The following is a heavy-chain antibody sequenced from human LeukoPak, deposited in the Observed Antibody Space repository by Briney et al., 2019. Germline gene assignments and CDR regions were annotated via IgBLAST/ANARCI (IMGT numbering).Heavy chain of an antibody. CDR2: ISYDGSNK. Sequence: GGSLRLSCAASGFTFSSYAMHWVRQAPGKGLEWVAVISYDGSNKYYADSVKGRFTNSRDNSKNTLYLQMNSLRAEDTAVYYCARAGEGDYFDYWGQGTLVTVSS. CDR3: ARAGEGDYFDY. CDR1: GFTFSSYA. J-gene: IGHJ4*02. D-gene: IGHD1-14*01. V-gene: IGHV3-30-3*01.